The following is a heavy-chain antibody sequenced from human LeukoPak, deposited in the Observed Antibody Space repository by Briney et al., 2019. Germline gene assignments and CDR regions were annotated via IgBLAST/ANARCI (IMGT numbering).Heavy chain of an antibody. D-gene: IGHD3-16*01. CDR2: ISPRSETI. Sequence: PGGSLRLSCATSGSSSNRRGMNWVRHPPGKGLEWVSYISPRSETIYYAESVKGRFTVSRDDSKDSLYLQMHTLRAEDTAVYYCARIDGPTVFTYYMDLWGKGTTVTVAS. CDR3: ARIDGPTVFTYYMDL. CDR1: GSSSNRRG. J-gene: IGHJ6*03. V-gene: IGHV3-48*04.